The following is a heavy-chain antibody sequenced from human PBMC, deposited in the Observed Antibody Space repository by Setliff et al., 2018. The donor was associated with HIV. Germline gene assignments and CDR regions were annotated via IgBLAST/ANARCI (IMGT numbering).Heavy chain of an antibody. CDR3: ARHLNDRWLQQYWFFDL. CDR2: IIPIFGTT. CDR1: GGSLNNYD. J-gene: IGHJ2*01. V-gene: IGHV1-69*05. D-gene: IGHD5-12*01. Sequence: SVKVSCKAAGGSLNNYDRSGVRQGPGQGLEWMGGIIPIFGTTTYAQKFQDRVTITTDESTTTFYMELSSLRSEDTALYFCARHLNDRWLQQYWFFDLWYHGPQVTVSS.